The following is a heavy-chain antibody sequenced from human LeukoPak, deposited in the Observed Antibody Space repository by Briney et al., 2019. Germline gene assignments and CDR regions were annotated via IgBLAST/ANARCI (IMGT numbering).Heavy chain of an antibody. V-gene: IGHV3-23*01. J-gene: IGHJ4*02. CDR3: TKNIVVVPAASFDY. D-gene: IGHD2-2*01. CDR2: ISGSGGST. Sequence: GGSLRLSCAASGFPFSSYAMSWVRQAPGKGLEWVSAISGSGGSTYYADSVKGRFTISRDNSKNTLYLQMNSLRAEDTAVYYCTKNIVVVPAASFDYWGQGTLVTVSS. CDR1: GFPFSSYA.